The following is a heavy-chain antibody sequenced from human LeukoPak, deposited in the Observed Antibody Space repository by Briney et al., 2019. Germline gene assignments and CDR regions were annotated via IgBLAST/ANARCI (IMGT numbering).Heavy chain of an antibody. Sequence: SETLSLTCAVYGGSFSGYYWSWIRQPPGKGLEWIGEINHSGSTNYNPFLKSRVTISVDTSKNQFSLKLSSVTAADTAVYYCARGSKFDPWGQGTLVTVSS. J-gene: IGHJ5*02. V-gene: IGHV4-34*01. CDR1: GGSFSGYY. CDR3: ARGSKFDP. CDR2: INHSGST.